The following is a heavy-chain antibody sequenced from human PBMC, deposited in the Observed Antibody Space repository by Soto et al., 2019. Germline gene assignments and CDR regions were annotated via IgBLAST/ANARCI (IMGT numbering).Heavy chain of an antibody. V-gene: IGHV1-24*01. D-gene: IGHD3-22*01. CDR3: AKGAHYFDTIEASAPGAFDV. Sequence: ASVKVSCNVSGYTLTELSMHWVRQAPGKGLEWMGGFDPEDGETIYAQKFQGRVTMTEDTSTDTAYMELSSLRSEDTAVYYCAKGAHYFDTIEASAPGAFDVWGRGTGVTVSS. CDR1: GYTLTELS. CDR2: FDPEDGET. J-gene: IGHJ3*01.